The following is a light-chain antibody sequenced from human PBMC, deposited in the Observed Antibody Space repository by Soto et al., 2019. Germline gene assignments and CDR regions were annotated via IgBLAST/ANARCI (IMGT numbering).Light chain of an antibody. J-gene: IGLJ2*01. V-gene: IGLV2-11*01. CDR1: SGDVGGYNF. CDR2: DVT. CDR3: SSYTSSSTNVV. Sequence: QSALTQPRSVSGSPGQSVTISCTGTSGDVGGYNFVSWYQQYPGKAPKLIIYDVTKRPSGVPDRFSGSKSGNTASLTISGLQAEDEADYYCSSYTSSSTNVVFGGGTQLTVL.